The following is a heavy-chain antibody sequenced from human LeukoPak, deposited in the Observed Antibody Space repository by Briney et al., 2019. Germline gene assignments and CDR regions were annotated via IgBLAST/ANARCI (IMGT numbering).Heavy chain of an antibody. Sequence: PGGSLRLSCAASGFTFSNAWMSWVRQAPGKGLEWVGPIKSKTDGGTTDYAAHVKSRFTISRDDSKNTLYLQMNSLKTEDTAVYYCTTDNYYDSSGYYSPNAFDIWGQGTMVTVSS. CDR3: TTDNYYDSSGYYSPNAFDI. V-gene: IGHV3-15*01. J-gene: IGHJ3*02. CDR1: GFTFSNAW. CDR2: IKSKTDGGTT. D-gene: IGHD3-22*01.